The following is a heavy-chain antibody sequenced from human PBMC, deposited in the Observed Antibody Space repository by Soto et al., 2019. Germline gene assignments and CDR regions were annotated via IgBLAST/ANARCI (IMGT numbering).Heavy chain of an antibody. CDR2: IYYSGST. D-gene: IGHD4-17*01. V-gene: IGHV4-59*01. CDR1: GGSISSYY. J-gene: IGHJ6*02. CDR3: ARASTVTTLYGYYYGMDV. Sequence: SETLSLTCTVSGGSISSYYWSWIRQPPGKGLEWIGYIYYSGSTNYNPSLKSRVTISVDTSKNQFSLKLSSVTAADTAVYYCARASTVTTLYGYYYGMDVWGQGTTVTVSS.